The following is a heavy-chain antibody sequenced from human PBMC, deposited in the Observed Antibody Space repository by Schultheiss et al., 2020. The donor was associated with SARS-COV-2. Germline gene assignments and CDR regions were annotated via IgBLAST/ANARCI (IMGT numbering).Heavy chain of an antibody. Sequence: SETLSLTCTVSGGSISSGDYYWSWVRQPPGKGLEWIGEIYHSGSTNYNPSLKSRVSLSLDMSKNQFYLKLSSVTAADTAVYYCARQEGTGANWGQGILVTVSS. CDR1: GGSISSGDYY. V-gene: IGHV4-30-4*01. J-gene: IGHJ4*02. CDR3: ARQEGTGAN. D-gene: IGHD3-10*01. CDR2: IYHSGST.